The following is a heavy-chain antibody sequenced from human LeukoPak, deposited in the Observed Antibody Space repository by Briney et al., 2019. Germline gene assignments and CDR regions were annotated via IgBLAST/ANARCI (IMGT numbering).Heavy chain of an antibody. CDR2: ISHDDKNR. J-gene: IGHJ4*02. CDR3: VRDRDTSGWLY. D-gene: IGHD6-19*01. CDR1: GFTFTSYA. V-gene: IGHV3-30*04. Sequence: PGRSLRLSCAASGFTFTSYAFHWVCQAPGKGLEWVTVISHDDKNRYYADSVKGRFTISRDNSKNTVYLQMNSLRVEDTAVYFCVRDRDTSGWLYWGQGTLVTVSS.